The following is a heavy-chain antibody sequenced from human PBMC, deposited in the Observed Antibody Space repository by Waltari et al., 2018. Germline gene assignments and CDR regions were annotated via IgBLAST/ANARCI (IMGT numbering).Heavy chain of an antibody. J-gene: IGHJ3*02. Sequence: QVQLQESGPGLVKPSQTLSLTCTVSGGSISSGSYYWSWIRQPAGKGLEWIGRISPSGDTNANPSLKSRVPISVDTSKNQFSLKLSSVTAADTAVYYCARDPGIAVAGTRNGAFDIWGQGTMVTVSS. CDR3: ARDPGIAVAGTRNGAFDI. CDR2: ISPSGDT. V-gene: IGHV4-61*02. CDR1: GGSISSGSYY. D-gene: IGHD6-19*01.